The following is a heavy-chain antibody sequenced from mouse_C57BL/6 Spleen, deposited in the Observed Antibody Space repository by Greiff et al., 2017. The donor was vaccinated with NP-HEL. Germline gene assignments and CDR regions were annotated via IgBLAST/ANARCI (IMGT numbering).Heavy chain of an antibody. CDR2: IRNKANGYTT. CDR3: ARWGYSNLYAMDY. Sequence: DVHLVESGGGLVQPGGSLSLSCAASGFTFTDYYMSWVRQPPGKALEWLGFIRNKANGYTTEYSASVKGRFTISRDNSQSILYLQMNALRAEDSATYYCARWGYSNLYAMDYWGQGTSVTVSS. V-gene: IGHV7-3*01. D-gene: IGHD2-5*01. J-gene: IGHJ4*01. CDR1: GFTFTDYY.